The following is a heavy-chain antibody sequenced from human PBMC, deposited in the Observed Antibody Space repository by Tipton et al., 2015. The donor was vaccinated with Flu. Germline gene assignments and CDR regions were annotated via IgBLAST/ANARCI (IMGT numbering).Heavy chain of an antibody. CDR1: GGSISSSSFY. J-gene: IGHJ4*02. D-gene: IGHD3-10*01. CDR3: AREHQGVISGGEEY. Sequence: TLSLTCTVSGGSISSSSFYWGWIRQPPGKGLEWIGSIYYSGTTYYNPSLKSRVTIPVDTSKNQFSLKLSAVTAADTAVYYCAREHQGVISGGEEYWGQGTLVTVSS. CDR2: IYYSGTT. V-gene: IGHV4-39*07.